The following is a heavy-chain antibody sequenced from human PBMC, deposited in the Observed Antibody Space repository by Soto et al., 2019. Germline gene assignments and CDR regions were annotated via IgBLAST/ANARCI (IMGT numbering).Heavy chain of an antibody. J-gene: IGHJ5*02. D-gene: IGHD1-26*01. CDR1: CFSVSSNY. CDR3: ARHRHPRGTVGATSPLDP. V-gene: IGHV3-53*01. Sequence: GGSLRLSCAISCFSVSSNYLSWVRQAPGKGLEWVSVHYSGGSTYYADSVQGRFTISRDKSNNTLYLHMRRVRDEDTAVYFCARHRHPRGTVGATSPLDPWGQGTQVTVSS. CDR2: HYSGGST.